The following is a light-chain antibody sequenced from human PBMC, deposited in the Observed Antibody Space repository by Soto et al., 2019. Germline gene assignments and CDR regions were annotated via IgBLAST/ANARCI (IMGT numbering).Light chain of an antibody. J-gene: IGLJ3*02. CDR1: SSDVGGYNS. CDR2: EVS. V-gene: IGLV2-14*01. CDR3: SSYTSSKTRV. Sequence: QSALTQPASVSGSPGQSITISCTGTSSDVGGYNSVSWYQQHPGKAPQLIIYEVSNRPSGVSDRFSGSKSGNTASLTISGLQAEDESNYHCSSYTSSKTRVFGGWTKVTVL.